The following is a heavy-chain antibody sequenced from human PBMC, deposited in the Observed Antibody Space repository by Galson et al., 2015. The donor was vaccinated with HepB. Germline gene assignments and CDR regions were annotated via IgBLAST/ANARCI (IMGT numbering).Heavy chain of an antibody. V-gene: IGHV3-33*01. CDR3: VRDMGGMGSRPGWFDP. J-gene: IGHJ5*02. CDR2: IWNDGSKK. D-gene: IGHD3-16*01. Sequence: SLRLSCAASGFTFKSYGMNWVRQSPGRGLEWVAVIWNDGSKKDYSDSVKGRFTISRDNSEDTLSLQMNSLRDEDSAIYYCVRDMGGMGSRPGWFDPWGQGALVTVSS. CDR1: GFTFKSYG.